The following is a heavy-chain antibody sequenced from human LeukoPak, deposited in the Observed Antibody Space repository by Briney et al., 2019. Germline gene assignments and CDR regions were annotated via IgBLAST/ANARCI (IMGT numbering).Heavy chain of an antibody. Sequence: PGGSLRLSCAASGFTFSSYSMNWVRQAPGKVLEWVSSISSSSSYIYYADSVKGRFTISRDNAKNSLYLQMNSLRAEDTAVYYCARLCGGGSCYRSDYWGQGTLVTVSS. V-gene: IGHV3-21*01. CDR2: ISSSSSYI. D-gene: IGHD2-15*01. J-gene: IGHJ4*02. CDR1: GFTFSSYS. CDR3: ARLCGGGSCYRSDY.